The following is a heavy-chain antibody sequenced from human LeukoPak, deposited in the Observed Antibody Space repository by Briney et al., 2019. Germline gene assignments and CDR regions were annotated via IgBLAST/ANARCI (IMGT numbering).Heavy chain of an antibody. J-gene: IGHJ4*02. D-gene: IGHD3-10*01. CDR1: GFTFSSYA. Sequence: GGSLRLSCAASGFTFSSYAMHWVRQAPGKGLEWVAVISYDGSNKYYADPVKGRFTISRDNSKNTLYLQMNSLRAEDTAVYYCARDAVRGVIITGYFDYWGQGTLVTVSS. V-gene: IGHV3-30*04. CDR3: ARDAVRGVIITGYFDY. CDR2: ISYDGSNK.